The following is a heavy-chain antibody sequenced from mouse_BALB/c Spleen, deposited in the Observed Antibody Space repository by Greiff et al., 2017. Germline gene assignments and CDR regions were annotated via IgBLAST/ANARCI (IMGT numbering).Heavy chain of an antibody. CDR1: GYTFTDYE. Sequence: QVQLLQSGAELVRPGASVTLSCKASGYTFTDYEMHWVKQTPVHGLEWIGAIDPDTGGTAYNQKFKGKATLTADKSSSTAYMELRSLPSEDSAVYYGTKQEANDYGGQGTTLTVSA. CDR3: TKQEANDY. J-gene: IGHJ2*01. V-gene: IGHV1-15*01. CDR2: IDPDTGGT.